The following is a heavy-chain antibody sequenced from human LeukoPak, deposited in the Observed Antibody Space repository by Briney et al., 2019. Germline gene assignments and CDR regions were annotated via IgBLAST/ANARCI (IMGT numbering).Heavy chain of an antibody. CDR1: RYSFSNYG. Sequence: ASENVSCKAYRYSFSNYGIIGPRQAPGKELEYLGWISASDGTTNYAQKVQDRVTMTTDTSTSTAYLELRSLRSEDTAVYYCARCGAAVTTHFSHWGQGTLVTVSS. CDR2: ISASDGTT. CDR3: ARCGAAVTTHFSH. V-gene: IGHV1-18*01. D-gene: IGHD4-17*01. J-gene: IGHJ4*02.